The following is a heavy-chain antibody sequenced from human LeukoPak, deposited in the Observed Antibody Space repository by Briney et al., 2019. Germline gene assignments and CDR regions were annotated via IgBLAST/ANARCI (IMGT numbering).Heavy chain of an antibody. J-gene: IGHJ4*02. CDR1: GGTFSSYA. V-gene: IGHV1-69*05. D-gene: IGHD3-9*01. CDR2: IIPIFGTA. Sequence: SVKVSCKASGGTFSSYAISWVRQAPGQGLEWMGGIIPIFGTANYAQKFQGRVTITTDESTSTAYMELSSLRSEDTAVYYCARHCDILTGYYTGYFDYWGQGTLVTVSS. CDR3: ARHCDILTGYYTGYFDY.